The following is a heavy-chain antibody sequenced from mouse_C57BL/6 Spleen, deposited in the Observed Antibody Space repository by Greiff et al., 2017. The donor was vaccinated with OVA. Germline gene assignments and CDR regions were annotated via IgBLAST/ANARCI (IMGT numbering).Heavy chain of an antibody. Sequence: QVQLQQSGPELVKPGASVKISCKASGYAFRSSWMNWVKQRPGKGLEWIGRIYPGDGDTNYNGKFKGKATLTADKSSSTAYMQLSSLTSEDSAVYFCARLEYYGSRGYFDVWGTGTTVTVSS. J-gene: IGHJ1*03. D-gene: IGHD1-1*01. V-gene: IGHV1-82*01. CDR2: IYPGDGDT. CDR1: GYAFRSSW. CDR3: ARLEYYGSRGYFDV.